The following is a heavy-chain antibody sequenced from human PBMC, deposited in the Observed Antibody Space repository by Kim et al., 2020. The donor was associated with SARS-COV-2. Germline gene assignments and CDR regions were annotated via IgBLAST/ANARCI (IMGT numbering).Heavy chain of an antibody. CDR3: ARDQAWNFDY. V-gene: IGHV3-48*04. J-gene: IGHJ4*02. Sequence: GGSLRLSCAASGFSFTSYSMNWVRQAPGKGLEWISYINTGGSATYYADSVKGRFTLSRDNAKNSLFLHMDSLRAEDTAVYYCARDQAWNFDYWGQGIRVTVSS. CDR1: GFSFTSYS. D-gene: IGHD1-1*01. CDR2: INTGGSAT.